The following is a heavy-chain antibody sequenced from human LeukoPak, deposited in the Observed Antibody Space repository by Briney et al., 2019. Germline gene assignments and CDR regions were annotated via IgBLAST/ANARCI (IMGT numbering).Heavy chain of an antibody. D-gene: IGHD1-26*01. CDR1: GYTFTGYY. Sequence: ASVKVSCKASGYTFTGYYMHWVLQAPGQGLEWMGWINPNSGGTNYAQKFQGRVTMTRDTSISTAYMELSRLRSDDTAVYYCARDLNILGSYYLDYWGQGTLVTVSS. V-gene: IGHV1-2*02. J-gene: IGHJ4*02. CDR3: ARDLNILGSYYLDY. CDR2: INPNSGGT.